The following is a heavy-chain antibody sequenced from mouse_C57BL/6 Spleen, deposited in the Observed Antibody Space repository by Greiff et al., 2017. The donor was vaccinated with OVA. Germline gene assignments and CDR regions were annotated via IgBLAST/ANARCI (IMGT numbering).Heavy chain of an antibody. CDR2: IYPGDGDT. CDR3: ARWGLPPYWYFDV. J-gene: IGHJ1*03. D-gene: IGHD2-4*01. CDR1: GYAFSSYW. Sequence: QVQLKESGAELVKPGASVKISCKASGYAFSSYWMNWVKQRPGKGLEWIGQIYPGDGDTNYNGKFKGKATLTADKSSSTAYMQLSSLTSEDSAVYFCARWGLPPYWYFDVWGTGTTVTVSS. V-gene: IGHV1-80*01.